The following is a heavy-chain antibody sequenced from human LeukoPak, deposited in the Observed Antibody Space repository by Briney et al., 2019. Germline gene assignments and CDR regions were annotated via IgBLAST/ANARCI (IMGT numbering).Heavy chain of an antibody. CDR2: IYNSGST. V-gene: IGHV4-59*11. Sequence: SETLSLTCTVSGGSMSSHYWSWIRQPPGKGLEWIGNIYNSGSTNYNPSLKSRVTISVDTSKNQFSLKLSSVTAADTAVYYCARVGAIVPNLDFDYWGQGPLVTVYS. CDR3: ARVGAIVPNLDFDY. D-gene: IGHD2-8*01. CDR1: GGSMSSHY. J-gene: IGHJ4*02.